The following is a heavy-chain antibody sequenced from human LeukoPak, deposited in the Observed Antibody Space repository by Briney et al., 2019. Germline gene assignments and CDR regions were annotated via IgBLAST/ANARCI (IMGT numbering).Heavy chain of an antibody. D-gene: IGHD3-10*01. CDR3: ATCYGSGFYYYYGMDV. J-gene: IGHJ6*02. Sequence: ASVKVSCKVSGYTLTELSKHWVRQAPGKGLEWMGGFDPEDGETIYAQKFQGRVTMTEDTSTDTAYMELSSLRSEDTAVYYCATCYGSGFYYYYGMDVWGQGTTVTVSS. CDR2: FDPEDGET. CDR1: GYTLTELS. V-gene: IGHV1-24*01.